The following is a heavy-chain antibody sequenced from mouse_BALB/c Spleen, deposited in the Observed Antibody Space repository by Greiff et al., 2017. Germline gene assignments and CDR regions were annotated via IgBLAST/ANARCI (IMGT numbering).Heavy chain of an antibody. D-gene: IGHD1-1*01. CDR3: TRWGVLLRYFDY. CDR2: IDPSDSYT. J-gene: IGHJ2*01. Sequence: QVQLQQPGAELVKPGASVKMSCKASGYTFTSYWMHWVKQRPGQGLEWIGTIDPSDSYTSYNQKFKGKATLTVDTSSSTAYMQLSSLTSEDSAVYYCTRWGVLLRYFDYWGQGTTLTVSS. V-gene: IGHV1S127*01. CDR1: GYTFTSYW.